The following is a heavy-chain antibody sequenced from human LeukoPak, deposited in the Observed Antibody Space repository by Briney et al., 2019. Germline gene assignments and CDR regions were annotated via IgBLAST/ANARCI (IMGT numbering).Heavy chain of an antibody. CDR3: ARGHTAVTRHFDF. D-gene: IGHD4-17*01. CDR2: ISSGSSAI. CDR1: GFTFTTYS. J-gene: IGHJ4*02. V-gene: IGHV3-21*01. Sequence: PGGSLRLSCEASGFTFTTYSMTWVRQAPGKGLEWVSIISSGSSAIFSADALKGGFTISRDDAKNLLYLDMNSLRAEDTAVYYCARGHTAVTRHFDFWGQGTLVTVSS.